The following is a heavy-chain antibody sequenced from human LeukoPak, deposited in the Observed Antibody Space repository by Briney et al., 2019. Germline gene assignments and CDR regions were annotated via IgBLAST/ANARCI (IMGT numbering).Heavy chain of an antibody. D-gene: IGHD3-10*01. Sequence: GGSLRLSCAASGLIFSNYGMHWIRQAPGKGLEWVAFVQNDVTTKYYADSVRGRFTISRDNSRNSFYLQMNSLRGEDTAVYYCAGDHGDSTRLGAFDIWGQGTMVTVSS. V-gene: IGHV3-30*13. J-gene: IGHJ3*02. CDR1: GLIFSNYG. CDR2: VQNDVTTK. CDR3: AGDHGDSTRLGAFDI.